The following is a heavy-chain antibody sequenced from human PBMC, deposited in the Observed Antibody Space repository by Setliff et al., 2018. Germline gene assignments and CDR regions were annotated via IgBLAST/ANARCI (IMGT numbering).Heavy chain of an antibody. Sequence: ASVKVSCKASGYTFTSYGISWVRQAPGQGLEWMGWISAYNGNNIYAQNLQGRVTMTTDTATSTAYMELRSLKSDDTAVYYCARASGGNSVEDGFDIWGQGTMVTVSS. D-gene: IGHD1-26*01. CDR2: ISAYNGNN. CDR1: GYTFTSYG. J-gene: IGHJ3*02. V-gene: IGHV1-18*01. CDR3: ARASGGNSVEDGFDI.